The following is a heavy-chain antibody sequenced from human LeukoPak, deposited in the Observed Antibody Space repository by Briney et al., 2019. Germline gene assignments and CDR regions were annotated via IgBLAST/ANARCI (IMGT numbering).Heavy chain of an antibody. D-gene: IGHD3-10*01. CDR1: GFTFSSYA. V-gene: IGHV3-23*01. J-gene: IGHJ3*02. CDR2: VSGSGGST. Sequence: GGSLRLSCAASGFTFSSYAMSWVRQAPGKGLEWVSAVSGSGGSTYYADSVKGRFTISRDNSKNTLYLQMNSLRAEDTAVYYCAKDFGSRHVLLWFGELLGIWGQGTMVTVAS. CDR3: AKDFGSRHVLLWFGELLGI.